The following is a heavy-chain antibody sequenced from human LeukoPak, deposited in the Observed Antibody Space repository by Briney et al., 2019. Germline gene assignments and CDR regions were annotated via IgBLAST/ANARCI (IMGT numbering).Heavy chain of an antibody. CDR3: AKDTGWATLRRAFDY. CDR2: ISYDGSSK. CDR1: GFNFDNFA. D-gene: IGHD1-14*01. J-gene: IGHJ4*02. V-gene: IGHV3-30*04. Sequence: PGGSLRLSCVVSGFNFDNFAMHWVRQPLGKGLEWVAVISYDGSSKYYADSVKGRFTISRDNSKNTLYLQMNSLRAEDTAVYYCAKDTGWATLRRAFDYWGQGTLVTVSS.